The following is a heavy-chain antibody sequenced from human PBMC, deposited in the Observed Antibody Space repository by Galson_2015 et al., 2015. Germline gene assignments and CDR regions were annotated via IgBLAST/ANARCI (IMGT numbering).Heavy chain of an antibody. J-gene: IGHJ3*01. CDR2: LWYDESVK. CDR1: GFPFSSYI. V-gene: IGHV3-33*01. CDR3: ARGRDAFDV. Sequence: SLRLPCAASGFPFSSYIMHWVRQAPGKGPEWVAVLWYDESVKNYADSVKGRFTISRDNSQNTLYLQMDSLRVEDTAIYYCARGRDAFDVWGHGTRVAVFS. D-gene: IGHD3-10*01.